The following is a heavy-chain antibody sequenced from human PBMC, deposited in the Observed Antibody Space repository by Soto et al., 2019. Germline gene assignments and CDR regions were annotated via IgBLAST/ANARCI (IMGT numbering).Heavy chain of an antibody. D-gene: IGHD4-17*01. CDR2: VYYSGTT. CDR1: GGSVSNKTYY. J-gene: IGHJ4*02. V-gene: IGHV4-61*01. Sequence: SGTLSLTCSVSGGSVSNKTYYWSWIRQPPGKRLEWIGYVYYSGTTNYNPSLKSRVTISVDLSKNQFSLRLSSVTTADTALYYCARTTAVPNTLRSRYFFDYWGKGTLVTVSS. CDR3: ARTTAVPNTLRSRYFFDY.